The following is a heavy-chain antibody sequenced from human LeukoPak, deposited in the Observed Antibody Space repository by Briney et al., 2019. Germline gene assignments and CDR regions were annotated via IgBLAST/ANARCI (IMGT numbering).Heavy chain of an antibody. Sequence: PGGSLRLPCAASGFTFSSYEMIWVRQAPGKGLEWVSYFSSSGSTIYYADSVKGRFTISRDNAKNSLYLQMNSLRAEDTAVYYCARDPYSGSYGNYYYYFMDVWGKGTTVTISS. CDR1: GFTFSSYE. CDR2: FSSSGSTI. J-gene: IGHJ6*03. V-gene: IGHV3-48*03. D-gene: IGHD1-26*01. CDR3: ARDPYSGSYGNYYYYFMDV.